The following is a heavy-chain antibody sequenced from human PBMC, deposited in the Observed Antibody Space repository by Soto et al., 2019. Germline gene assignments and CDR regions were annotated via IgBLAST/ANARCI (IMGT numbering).Heavy chain of an antibody. Sequence: QVQLVQSGAVVKKPGSSVRVSCKASGGISSSYGINWVRQAPGQGLEWMGAVIPMFGTANYAQNFQGRVTITAENATSTAYMDLRGLKSEETATSYCARGDDITASRGDYFAFWGQGTLFTVSS. D-gene: IGHD6-6*01. V-gene: IGHV1-69*06. CDR2: VIPMFGTA. J-gene: IGHJ4*02. CDR3: ARGDDITASRGDYFAF. CDR1: GGISSSYG.